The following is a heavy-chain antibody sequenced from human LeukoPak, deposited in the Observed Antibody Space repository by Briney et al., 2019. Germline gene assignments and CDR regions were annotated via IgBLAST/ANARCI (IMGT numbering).Heavy chain of an antibody. D-gene: IGHD3-22*01. CDR3: AVVVGPPEYFQH. J-gene: IGHJ1*01. CDR2: IRYDGSNK. Sequence: GGSLRLSCAASGFTFSSYGMHWVRQAPGKGLEWVAFIRYDGSNKYYADSVKGRFTISRDNSKNSLYLQMNSLRAEDTAVYYCAVVVGPPEYFQHWGQGTLVTVSS. CDR1: GFTFSSYG. V-gene: IGHV3-30*02.